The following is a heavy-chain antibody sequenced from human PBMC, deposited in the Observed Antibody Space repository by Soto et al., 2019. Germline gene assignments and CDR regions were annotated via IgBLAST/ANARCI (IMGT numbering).Heavy chain of an antibody. Sequence: GGSLRLFCAASGFTFSSYGMHWVRQAPGKGLEWVAVISYDGSNKYYADSVKGRFTISRDNSKNTLYLQMNSLRAEDTAVYYCAKAVTPTNYYYYYGMDVWGQGTTVTVSS. D-gene: IGHD4-4*01. J-gene: IGHJ6*02. V-gene: IGHV3-30*18. CDR3: AKAVTPTNYYYYYGMDV. CDR1: GFTFSSYG. CDR2: ISYDGSNK.